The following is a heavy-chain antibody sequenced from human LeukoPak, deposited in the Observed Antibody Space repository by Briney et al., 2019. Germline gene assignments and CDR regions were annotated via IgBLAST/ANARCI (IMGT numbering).Heavy chain of an antibody. V-gene: IGHV3-69-1*01. J-gene: IGHJ3*02. Sequence: PGGSLRLSCTASGFTFSDYSMTWVRQAPGKGLQWVSFISLSGTIYYADSVKGRFTISRDNAEKSVYLQINSLRAEDTAVYYCARENGFCSGGRCYQGAFDIWGQGTMVTVSS. D-gene: IGHD2-15*01. CDR1: GFTFSDYS. CDR3: ARENGFCSGGRCYQGAFDI. CDR2: ISLSGTI.